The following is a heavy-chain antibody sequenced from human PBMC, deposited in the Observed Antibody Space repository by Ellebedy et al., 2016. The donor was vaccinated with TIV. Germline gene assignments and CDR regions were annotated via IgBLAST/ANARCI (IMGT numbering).Heavy chain of an antibody. CDR2: INGAGSNT. V-gene: IGHV3-74*01. J-gene: IGHJ4*02. D-gene: IGHD5-18*01. Sequence: PGGSLRLSCAGSGFTFSSYSMDWVRQAPGKGLEWVSRINGAGSNTSYADSVKGRFTISRDNVKNTLYLQMNSLRAEDTAVYYCAKGGGYSWGALDYWGQGTLVTVSS. CDR1: GFTFSSYS. CDR3: AKGGGYSWGALDY.